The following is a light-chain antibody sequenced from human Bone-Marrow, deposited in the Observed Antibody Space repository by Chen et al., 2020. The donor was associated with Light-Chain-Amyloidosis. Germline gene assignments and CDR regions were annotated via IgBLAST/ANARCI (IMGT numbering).Light chain of an antibody. Sequence: EIVLTQYPGTLSLSPGERATLSCRASQSVTNNYLDWYQQKPGQAPRHLIYSASYRATGIADRFSGSGSGTDFTLTINSLEPGDFAVFYCQQYGSSPLTFGGGTKVEIK. V-gene: IGKV3-20*01. CDR3: QQYGSSPLT. CDR2: SAS. J-gene: IGKJ4*01. CDR1: QSVTNNY.